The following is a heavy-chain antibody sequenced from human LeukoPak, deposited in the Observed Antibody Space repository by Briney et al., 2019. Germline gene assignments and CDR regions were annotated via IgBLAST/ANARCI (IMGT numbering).Heavy chain of an antibody. Sequence: GGSLRLSCVVSVIPFSDYYMNWIRQAPGKGLEWMSYNSNSSSYTYYADSVKGRFPISRDNAQNALFLQMNSLRVEDTAVYYCAAGTAADYWGQGTLVTVSS. D-gene: IGHD6-13*01. J-gene: IGHJ4*02. V-gene: IGHV3-11*03. CDR3: AAGTAADY. CDR2: NSNSSSYT. CDR1: VIPFSDYY.